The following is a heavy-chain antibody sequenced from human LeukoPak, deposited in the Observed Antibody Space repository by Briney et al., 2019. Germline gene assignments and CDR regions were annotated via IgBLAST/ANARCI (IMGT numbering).Heavy chain of an antibody. CDR1: GFTFTTYT. CDR2: VSGSGGRT. CDR3: AKRSDYGDNGNYFDY. Sequence: GGSLRLSCAASGFTFTTYTMSWVRQAPGKGLEWVSGVSGSGGRTYYADSVKGRFTISRDNSKNTLYLQMNSLRAEDTAVYYCAKRSDYGDNGNYFDYWGQGTPVTVSS. D-gene: IGHD4-23*01. V-gene: IGHV3-23*01. J-gene: IGHJ4*02.